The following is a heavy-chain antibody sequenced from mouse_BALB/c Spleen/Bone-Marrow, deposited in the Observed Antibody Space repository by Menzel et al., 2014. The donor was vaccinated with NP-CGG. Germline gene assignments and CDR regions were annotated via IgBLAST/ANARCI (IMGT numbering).Heavy chain of an antibody. V-gene: IGHV1-54*01. J-gene: IGHJ2*01. CDR1: GYAFTNYL. CDR3: ARGITTGYFDY. D-gene: IGHD1-1*01. Sequence: QAQLQQSGAELVRPGTSVKVSCKASGYAFTNYLIEWVKQRPGQGLEWIGVINPGSGGTNYNEKFKGKATLTADKSSSTAYTQLSSLTSDDSAVYFCARGITTGYFDYWGQGTTLTVSS. CDR2: INPGSGGT.